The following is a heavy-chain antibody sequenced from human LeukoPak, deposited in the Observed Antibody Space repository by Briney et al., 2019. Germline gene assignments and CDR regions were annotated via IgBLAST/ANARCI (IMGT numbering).Heavy chain of an antibody. J-gene: IGHJ4*02. V-gene: IGHV3-30-3*01. CDR1: GFTFSSYA. Sequence: GGSLRLSCAASGFTFSSYAMHWVRQAPGKGLEWVAVISYDGSNKYYADSVKGRFTISRDNSKNTLYLQMNSLRDEDTAVYYCTTVFDYWGQGILVTVSS. CDR3: TTVFDY. D-gene: IGHD4-17*01. CDR2: ISYDGSNK.